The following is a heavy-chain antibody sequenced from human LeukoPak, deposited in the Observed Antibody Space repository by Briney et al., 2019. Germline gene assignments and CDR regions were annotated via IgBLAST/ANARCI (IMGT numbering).Heavy chain of an antibody. CDR1: GFTFSSYA. CDR2: ISGSGGST. CDR3: ARDLLRFSIGYYFDY. V-gene: IGHV3-23*01. J-gene: IGHJ4*02. Sequence: GGSLRLSCAASGFTFSSYAMSWVRQAPGKGLEWVSAISGSGGSTYYADSVKGRFTISRDNSKNTLYLQMNSLRAEDTAVYYCARDLLRFSIGYYFDYWGQGTLVTVSS. D-gene: IGHD3-3*01.